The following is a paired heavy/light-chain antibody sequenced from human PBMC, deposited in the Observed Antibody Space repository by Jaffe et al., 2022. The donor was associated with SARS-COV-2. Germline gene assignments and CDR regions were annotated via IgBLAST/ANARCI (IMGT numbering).Heavy chain of an antibody. CDR1: GFSVANNY. CDR3: ARDDLAY. V-gene: IGHV3-66*02. J-gene: IGHJ4*02. Sequence: EVQLVESGGGLVQPGGSLRLSCAASGFSVANNYMNWVRQAPGKGLEWVSVIYTGGSTFYADSVKGRFRISRDNSKNTLYLQMNTLTPEDTAVYYCARDDLAYWGQGTLVTVSS. D-gene: IGHD1-1*01. CDR2: IYTGGST.
Light chain of an antibody. V-gene: IGKV1-6*01. CDR2: DVF. CDR3: LQDYNFPWT. J-gene: IGKJ1*01. CDR1: QGIRND. Sequence: AIQMTQSPSSLSASVGDRVTITCRAGQGIRNDLNWYQQEPGKAPKLLIYDVFRLHTGVPSRFSGSGSGTDFTLTISSLQPEDFATYYCLQDYNFPWTFGQGTKVDIK.